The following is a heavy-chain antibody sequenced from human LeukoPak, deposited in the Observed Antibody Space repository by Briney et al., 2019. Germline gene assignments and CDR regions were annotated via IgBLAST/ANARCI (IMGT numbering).Heavy chain of an antibody. J-gene: IGHJ3*02. V-gene: IGHV3-21*01. CDR2: ISSSSSYI. CDR3: ARSFGLRQGYCSGGSCRRGDAFDI. CDR1: GFTFSSYS. D-gene: IGHD2-15*01. Sequence: GGSLRLSCAASGFTFSSYSMNSVRQAPGKGLEWLSSISSSSSYIYYADSVKGRFTISRNNAKNSLYLQMHSLRAEDTAVYYCARSFGLRQGYCSGGSCRRGDAFDIWGQGTMVTVSS.